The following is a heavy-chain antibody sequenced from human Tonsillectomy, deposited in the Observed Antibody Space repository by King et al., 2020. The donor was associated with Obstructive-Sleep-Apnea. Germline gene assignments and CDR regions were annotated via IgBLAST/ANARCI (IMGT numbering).Heavy chain of an antibody. D-gene: IGHD2-2*01. CDR1: GGSMRGFH. CDR2: VYSSGVI. CDR3: ARHEYGIGYAS. J-gene: IGHJ4*02. Sequence: QLQESGPGLVKPSETLSLTCTVSGGSMRGFHWSWIRQPPGKGLEYVASVYSSGVITYNPSLRSRVTLSLDMSKEQFSLNLSSVMAADTALYFCARHEYGIGYASWGQGALVTVSA. V-gene: IGHV4-59*08.